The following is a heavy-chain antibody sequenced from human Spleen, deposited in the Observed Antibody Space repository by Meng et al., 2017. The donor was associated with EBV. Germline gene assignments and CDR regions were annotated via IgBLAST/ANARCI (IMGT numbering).Heavy chain of an antibody. Sequence: TLKESGPALMKPTQNLKLTCTFSGFSLDTSGVAVGWNRQPPGKPLEWLALIYWDDDKRYSPSLENRLTITRGTSRNQVVLTITNVDPADTGTYFCVHTSTPSSWQPDFWGQGILVTVSS. CDR1: GFSLDTSGVA. J-gene: IGHJ4*02. CDR3: VHTSTPSSWQPDF. V-gene: IGHV2-5*02. CDR2: IYWDDDK. D-gene: IGHD6-13*01.